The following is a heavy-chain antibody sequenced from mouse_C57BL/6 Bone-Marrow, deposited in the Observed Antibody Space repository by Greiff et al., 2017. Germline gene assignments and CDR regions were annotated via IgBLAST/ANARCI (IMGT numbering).Heavy chain of an antibody. D-gene: IGHD2-3*01. CDR2: IWSGGST. V-gene: IGHV2-2*01. CDR3: DRKSPDGYYGDGCAY. CDR1: GFSLTSYG. Sequence: QVQLKESGPGLVQPSQSLSITCTVSGFSLTSYGVHWVRQSPGKGLEWLGVIWSGGSTDYNAAFISRLSISKDNSKNQVFFKMNRLQADDTAIYYCDRKSPDGYYGDGCAYWGQGTLVTVSA. J-gene: IGHJ3*01.